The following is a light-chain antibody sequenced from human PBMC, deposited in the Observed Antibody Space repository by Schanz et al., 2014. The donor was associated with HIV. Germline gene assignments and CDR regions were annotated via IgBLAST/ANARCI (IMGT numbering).Light chain of an antibody. V-gene: IGLV2-8*01. Sequence: QSALTQPPSASGSPGQSVTISCTGTSSDVGGYKYVSWYQQHPGKAPKLLIYEVTKRPSGVPDRFSGSKSGNTASLTVSGLQAEDEADYYCAAWDDSLNVVFGGGTKLTVL. CDR3: AAWDDSLNVV. J-gene: IGLJ2*01. CDR1: SSDVGGYKY. CDR2: EVT.